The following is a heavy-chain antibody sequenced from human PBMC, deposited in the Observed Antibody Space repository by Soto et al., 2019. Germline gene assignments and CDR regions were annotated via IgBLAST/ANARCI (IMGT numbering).Heavy chain of an antibody. Sequence: ASVKVSCXASGYTFTSYAMHWVRQAPGQRLEWMGWINAGNGNTKYSQKFQGRVTITRDTSASTAYMELSSLRSEDTAVYYCARVAGYYGSGSFDPWGQGTLVTSPQ. CDR2: INAGNGNT. D-gene: IGHD3-10*01. J-gene: IGHJ5*02. CDR1: GYTFTSYA. V-gene: IGHV1-3*01. CDR3: ARVAGYYGSGSFDP.